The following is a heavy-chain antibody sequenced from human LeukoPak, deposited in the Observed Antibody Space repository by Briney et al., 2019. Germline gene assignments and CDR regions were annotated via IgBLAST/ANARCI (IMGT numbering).Heavy chain of an antibody. CDR1: GYTFTSYY. V-gene: IGHV1-2*06. J-gene: IGHJ4*02. D-gene: IGHD6-19*01. Sequence: ASVKVSCKASGYTFTSYYMDWVRQAPGQGLEWMGRINPNSGGTNYAQKFQGRVTMTRDTSISTAYMELSRLRSDDTAVYYCAREDNLGSGSSPIDYWGQGTLVTVSS. CDR2: INPNSGGT. CDR3: AREDNLGSGSSPIDY.